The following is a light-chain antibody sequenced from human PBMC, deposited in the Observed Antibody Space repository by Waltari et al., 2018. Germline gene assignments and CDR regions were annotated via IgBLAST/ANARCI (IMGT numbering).Light chain of an antibody. V-gene: IGKV3-20*01. J-gene: IGKJ1*01. Sequence: EIVLTQSPGTLSLSPGERATLSCRASQSVSSSYLAWYQQKPGQAPRPPIYGASSRATGIPDRFSGSGSGTDFTLTISRLEPEDFAVYYCQQYGSSRWTFGQGTKVEIK. CDR3: QQYGSSRWT. CDR1: QSVSSSY. CDR2: GAS.